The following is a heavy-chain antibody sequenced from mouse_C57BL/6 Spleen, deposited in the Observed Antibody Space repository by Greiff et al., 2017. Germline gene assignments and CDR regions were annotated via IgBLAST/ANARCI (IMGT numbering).Heavy chain of an antibody. V-gene: IGHV5-17*01. J-gene: IGHJ4*01. CDR3: ARTYGSRGGNYAMDY. CDR2: ISSGSSTL. CDR1: GFTFSDYG. D-gene: IGHD1-1*01. Sequence: EVHLVESGGGLVMPGGSLKLSCAASGFTFSDYGMHWVRQAPEKGLEWVAYISSGSSTLYDADTVKGRFTISRDNAKNTLFLQMTRLRSEDTAMQYCARTYGSRGGNYAMDYWGQGTSVTVSS.